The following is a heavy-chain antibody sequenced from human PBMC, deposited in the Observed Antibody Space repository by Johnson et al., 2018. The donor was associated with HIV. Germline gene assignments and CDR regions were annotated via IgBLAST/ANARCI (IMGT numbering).Heavy chain of an antibody. CDR3: AKDGAMAFDI. V-gene: IGHV3-30*04. D-gene: IGHD2-2*01. CDR1: GFTFSSYA. Sequence: QMQLVESGGGVVQPGRSLRLSCAASGFTFSSYAMHWVRQAPGKGLEWVAVISYDGNIKYYADSVNGRFTISRDNAKNSLYLQMNSLRAEDTALYYCAKDGAMAFDIWGQGTLVTVSS. CDR2: ISYDGNIK. J-gene: IGHJ3*02.